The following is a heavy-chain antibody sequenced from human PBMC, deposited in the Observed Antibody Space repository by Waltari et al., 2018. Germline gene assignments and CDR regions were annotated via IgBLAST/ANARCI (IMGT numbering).Heavy chain of an antibody. CDR2: INPNSGGT. J-gene: IGHJ4*02. CDR1: GYTFTGYY. Sequence: QVQLVQSGAEVKKPGASVKVSCKASGYTFTGYYMHWVRQAPGQGLEWMGRINPNSGGTNYAQKFQGRFTMTRDTSISTAYMELSRLRSDDTAVYYCARALNYYDSSGYPRGGDYWGQGTLVTVSS. CDR3: ARALNYYDSSGYPRGGDY. V-gene: IGHV1-2*06. D-gene: IGHD3-22*01.